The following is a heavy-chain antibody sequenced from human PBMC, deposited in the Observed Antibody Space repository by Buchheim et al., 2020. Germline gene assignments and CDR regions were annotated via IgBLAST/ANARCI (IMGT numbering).Heavy chain of an antibody. CDR1: GGSFSSYY. V-gene: IGHV4-34*01. CDR2: INHSGST. CDR3: ARGPPWVFRYYFDY. J-gene: IGHJ4*02. Sequence: QVQLQQWGAGLLKPSETLSLTCAVYGGSFSSYYWSWIRQPPGKGLEWIGEINHSGSTNYNPSLKSRVTISVDTSKNQFSLKLGSVTAADTAVYYCARGPPWVFRYYFDYWGQGTL. D-gene: IGHD3-3*01.